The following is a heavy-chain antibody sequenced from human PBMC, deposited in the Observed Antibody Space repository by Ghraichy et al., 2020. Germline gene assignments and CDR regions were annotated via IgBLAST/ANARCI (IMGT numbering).Heavy chain of an antibody. Sequence: SQTLSLTCTVSGGSISSSSYYWGWIRQPPGKGLEWIGSIYYSGSTYYNPSLKSRVTISVDTSKNQFSLKLSSVTAADTAVYYCASPGIAAAGINDYWGQGTLVTVSS. V-gene: IGHV4-39*01. CDR3: ASPGIAAAGINDY. D-gene: IGHD6-13*01. J-gene: IGHJ4*02. CDR1: GGSISSSSYY. CDR2: IYYSGST.